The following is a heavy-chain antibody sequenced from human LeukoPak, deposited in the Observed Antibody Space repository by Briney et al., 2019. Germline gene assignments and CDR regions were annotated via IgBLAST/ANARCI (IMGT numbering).Heavy chain of an antibody. Sequence: KPSETLSLTCTVSGGSISGHYWSWIRQSPGKGLEWIGYIYDTGNTNYNPSLESRVTISVDTSKNQFSLKLDSLTAADTAVYYCARGLRYSSGSNWFDPWGQGTLVTVSS. V-gene: IGHV4-59*11. CDR2: IYDTGNT. CDR1: GGSISGHY. CDR3: ARGLRYSSGSNWFDP. D-gene: IGHD6-19*01. J-gene: IGHJ5*02.